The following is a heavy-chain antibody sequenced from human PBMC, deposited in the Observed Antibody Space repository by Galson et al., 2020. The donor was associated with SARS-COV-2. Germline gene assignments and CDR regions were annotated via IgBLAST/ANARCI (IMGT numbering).Heavy chain of an antibody. CDR3: ARVEEANDYYYGMDV. J-gene: IGHJ6*02. V-gene: IGHV4-39*07. Sequence: SESLSLTCTVSGGSISSSSYYWGWLRQPPGKGLEWIGSIDYSGSTYYNPSLKSRVTISVDTSKNQFSLKLSSVAAADTAVYYCARVEEANDYYYGMDVWGQGTTVTVSS. CDR2: IDYSGST. CDR1: GGSISSSSYY.